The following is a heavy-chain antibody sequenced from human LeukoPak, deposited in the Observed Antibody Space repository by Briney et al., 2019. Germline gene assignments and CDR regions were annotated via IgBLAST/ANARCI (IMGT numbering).Heavy chain of an antibody. Sequence: GGSLRLSCAASGFTFSDYYVSWVRQAPGKGLEWVAVTSSDLNVKLYADSVKGRFTISRDNSRSTLYLQMNSLRPEDTAIYYCAREGYYGSGSPPSLYFDYWGQGTLVTVSS. CDR3: AREGYYGSGSPPSLYFDY. D-gene: IGHD3-10*01. CDR2: TSSDLNVK. CDR1: GFTFSDYY. J-gene: IGHJ4*02. V-gene: IGHV3-30*03.